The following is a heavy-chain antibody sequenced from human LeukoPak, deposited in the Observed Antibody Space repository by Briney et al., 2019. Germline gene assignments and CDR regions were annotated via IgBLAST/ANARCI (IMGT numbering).Heavy chain of an antibody. V-gene: IGHV3-53*01. Sequence: GGSLRLSCAASGFTVSSNYMSWVRQAPGKGLEWVSVIYSGGSTYYADSVKGRFTISRDNSKNTLFLQMNSLRAEDTAIYYCAKVASRSSSYISGIEYWGQGTLVTVSS. CDR2: IYSGGST. J-gene: IGHJ4*02. D-gene: IGHD6-6*01. CDR3: AKVASRSSSYISGIEY. CDR1: GFTVSSNY.